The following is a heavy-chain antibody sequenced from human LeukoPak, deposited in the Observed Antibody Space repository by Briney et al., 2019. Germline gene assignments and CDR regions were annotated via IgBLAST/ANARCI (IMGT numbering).Heavy chain of an antibody. CDR2: ITGSGDSS. CDR3: AKDLEVLWFRDPTDASDI. CDR1: GFTFSDYP. Sequence: GGSLRLSCVASGFTFSDYPMNWVRQAPGKGLEWVSVITGSGDSSFYGDSVKGRFTISRDNSKNTLYLQMNSLRVEDTAVYYCAKDLEVLWFRDPTDASDIWGQGTMVTVAS. V-gene: IGHV3-23*01. D-gene: IGHD2-21*01. J-gene: IGHJ3*02.